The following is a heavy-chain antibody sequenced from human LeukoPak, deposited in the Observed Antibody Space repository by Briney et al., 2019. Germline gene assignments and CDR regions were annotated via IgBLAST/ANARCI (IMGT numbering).Heavy chain of an antibody. J-gene: IGHJ4*02. CDR1: GFTFSSYS. D-gene: IGHD3-22*01. Sequence: GGSLRLSCAASGFTFSSYSMNWVRQAPGKGLEWVSYISASSGTIYYADSVKGRFTISRDNAKNSLYLQMNTLRAEDTAVYYCVRDSDRRSDYWGQGTLVTVSS. V-gene: IGHV3-48*04. CDR3: VRDSDRRSDY. CDR2: ISASSGTI.